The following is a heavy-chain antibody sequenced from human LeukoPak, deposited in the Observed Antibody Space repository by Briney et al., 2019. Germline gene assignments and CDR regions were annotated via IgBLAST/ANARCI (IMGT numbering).Heavy chain of an antibody. CDR2: IRYDGSNK. Sequence: GRSLRLSCAASGFTFSSYGMHWVRQAPGKGLEWVAFIRYDGSNKYYADSVKGRFTISRDNSKNTLYLQMNSLRAEDTAVYYCAKVRSSGWPFDYWGQGTLVTVSS. CDR3: AKVRSSGWPFDY. D-gene: IGHD6-19*01. J-gene: IGHJ4*02. CDR1: GFTFSSYG. V-gene: IGHV3-30*02.